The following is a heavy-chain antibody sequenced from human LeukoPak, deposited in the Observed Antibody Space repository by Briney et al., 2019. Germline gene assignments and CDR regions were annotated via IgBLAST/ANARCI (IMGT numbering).Heavy chain of an antibody. CDR1: GYTFTSYG. CDR3: ARDRNWRAYSSSLYFDY. V-gene: IGHV1-18*01. CDR2: ISAYNGNT. J-gene: IGHJ4*02. Sequence: ASVKVSCKASGYTFTSYGISWVRQAPGQGLEWMGWISAYNGNTNYAQKLQGRVTMTTDTSTSTAYMELRSLRSDDTAVYYCARDRNWRAYSSSLYFDYWGQGTLVTVSS. D-gene: IGHD6-13*01.